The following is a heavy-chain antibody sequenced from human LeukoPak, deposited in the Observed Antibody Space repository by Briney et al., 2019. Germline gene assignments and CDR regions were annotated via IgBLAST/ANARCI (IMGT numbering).Heavy chain of an antibody. CDR1: GGSISSGDYY. CDR3: ARGEEGYCSGGSCYSNWFDP. V-gene: IGHV4-30-4*08. CDR2: IYYSGST. D-gene: IGHD2-15*01. Sequence: PSQTLSLTXTVSGGSISSGDYYWSWIRQPPGKGLEWIGYIYYSGSTYYNPSLKSRVTISVDTSKNQFSLKLGSVTAADTAVYYCARGEEGYCSGGSCYSNWFDPWGQGTLVTVSS. J-gene: IGHJ5*02.